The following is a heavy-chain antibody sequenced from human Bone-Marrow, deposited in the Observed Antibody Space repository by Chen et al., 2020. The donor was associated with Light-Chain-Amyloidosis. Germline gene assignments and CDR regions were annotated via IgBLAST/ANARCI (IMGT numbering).Heavy chain of an antibody. CDR3: ARRRDGYNFDY. J-gene: IGHJ4*02. D-gene: IGHD5-12*01. Sequence: EVQLEQSGPEVKKPGESLKISCKGSGYTVPNYWIGWVRQMPGKGLEWMGVIYPDDSDARYSPSFEGQVTISADKSITTAYLQWRSLKASDTAMYYRARRRDGYNFDYWGQGTLVTVSS. CDR2: IYPDDSDA. V-gene: IGHV5-51*01. CDR1: GYTVPNYW.